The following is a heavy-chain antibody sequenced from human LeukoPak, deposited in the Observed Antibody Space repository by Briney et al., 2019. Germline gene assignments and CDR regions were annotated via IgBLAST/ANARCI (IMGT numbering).Heavy chain of an antibody. Sequence: GGSLRLSCAASGFTFSSYSMNWVRQAPGKGLEWVSYISSSSSTIYYADSVKGRFTISRDNAKNSLYLQMNSLRAEDTAVYYCARDSYGPTYYYYYMDVWGKGTTVTISS. J-gene: IGHJ6*03. V-gene: IGHV3-48*01. D-gene: IGHD5-18*01. CDR2: ISSSSSTI. CDR3: ARDSYGPTYYYYYMDV. CDR1: GFTFSSYS.